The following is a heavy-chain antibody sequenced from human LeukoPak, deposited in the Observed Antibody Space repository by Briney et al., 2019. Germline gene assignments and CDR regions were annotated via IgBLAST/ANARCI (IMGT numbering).Heavy chain of an antibody. CDR1: GFTFSSYA. J-gene: IGHJ6*02. V-gene: IGHV3-30-3*01. D-gene: IGHD2-2*01. Sequence: GGSLRLSCAASGFTFSSYAMHWVRQAPGKGLEWMAVISYDGSNKYYADSVKGRFTISRDNSKNTLYLQMNSLRAEDTAVYYFARVSAGSTSIFGMDVWGQGTTVTVSS. CDR2: ISYDGSNK. CDR3: ARVSAGSTSIFGMDV.